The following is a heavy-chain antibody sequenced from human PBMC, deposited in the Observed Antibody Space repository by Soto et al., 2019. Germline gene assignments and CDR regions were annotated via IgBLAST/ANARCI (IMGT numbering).Heavy chain of an antibody. V-gene: IGHV3-23*01. CDR1: GFTFSSYA. J-gene: IGHJ4*02. CDR3: AKAKSRSDFWSGFDY. Sequence: EVQLLESGGGLVQPGGSLRLSCAASGFTFSSYAMSWVRQAPGKGLEWVSAISGSGGSTYYADSVKGRFTISRDNSKNTLYLQMNSLRAEDTAVYYCAKAKSRSDFWSGFDYWSQGTLVTVSS. D-gene: IGHD3-3*01. CDR2: ISGSGGST.